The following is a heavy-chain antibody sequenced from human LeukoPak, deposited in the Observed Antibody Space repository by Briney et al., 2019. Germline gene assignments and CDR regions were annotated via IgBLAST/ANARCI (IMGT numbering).Heavy chain of an antibody. J-gene: IGHJ4*02. V-gene: IGHV3-9*01. D-gene: IGHD5-12*01. CDR2: ISWSSGNI. Sequence: GGSLRLSCAASGFTFDDYAMHWVRQAPGKGLEWVAGISWSSGNIGYADSVKGRFTISRDNAKNSLYLQMNSLRAEDTALYYCAKTRSRWSGYDLAYWGQGTLVTVSS. CDR1: GFTFDDYA. CDR3: AKTRSRWSGYDLAY.